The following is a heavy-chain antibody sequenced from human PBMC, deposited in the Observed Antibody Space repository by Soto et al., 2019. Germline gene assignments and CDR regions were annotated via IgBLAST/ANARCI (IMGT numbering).Heavy chain of an antibody. Sequence: GGSLRLSCAASGFTFSSYWMSWVRQAPGKGLEWVANIKQDGSEKYYVDSVKGRFTISRDNAKNSTYLQMNSLRAEDTAVYYCARDGPPPTIRFDFYYYYYGMDVWGQGTTVTVSS. CDR1: GFTFSSYW. CDR2: IKQDGSEK. J-gene: IGHJ6*02. CDR3: ARDGPPPTIRFDFYYYYYGMDV. V-gene: IGHV3-7*05. D-gene: IGHD3-16*01.